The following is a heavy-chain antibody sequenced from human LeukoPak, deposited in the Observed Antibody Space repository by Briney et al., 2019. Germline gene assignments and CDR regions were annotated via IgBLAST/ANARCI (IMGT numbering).Heavy chain of an antibody. D-gene: IGHD3-16*02. J-gene: IGHJ4*02. CDR1: GFTFSSYC. CDR3: AKDLMITFGGVIAPDY. CDR2: ISYDGSNK. Sequence: PGGSLRLSCAASGFTFSSYCMHWVRQAPSKGLEWVAVISYDGSNKYYADSVKGRFTISRDNSKNTLYLQMNSLRAEDTAVYYCAKDLMITFGGVIAPDYWGQGTLVTVSS. V-gene: IGHV3-30*18.